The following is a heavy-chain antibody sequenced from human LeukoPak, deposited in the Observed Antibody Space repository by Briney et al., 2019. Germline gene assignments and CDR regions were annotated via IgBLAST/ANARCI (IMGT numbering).Heavy chain of an antibody. CDR1: GYTFTGYY. D-gene: IGHD5-24*01. V-gene: IGHV1-2*02. J-gene: IGHJ3*02. Sequence: ASVKVSCKASGYTFTGYYMHWVRQAPGQGLEWMGWINPNSGGTNYAQKFQGRVTMTRDTSISTAYMELSRLRSDDTAVYYCARVMATIVLLNDAFDIWGQGTMVTVSS. CDR2: INPNSGGT. CDR3: ARVMATIVLLNDAFDI.